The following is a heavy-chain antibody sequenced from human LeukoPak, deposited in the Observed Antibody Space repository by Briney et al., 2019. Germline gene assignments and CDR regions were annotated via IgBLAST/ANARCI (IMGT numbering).Heavy chain of an antibody. CDR2: IGPDGTTT. CDR3: ARVYFDFWTGYLDWYFDL. D-gene: IGHD3-3*01. J-gene: IGHJ2*01. V-gene: IGHV3-74*01. CDR1: GFSLGPYW. Sequence: GGSLRLSCAASGFSLGPYWMHWVRQAPGKGLVWVSRIGPDGTTTNYADSVKGRFTISRDNAENTLYLQMNSLRVEDTAVYYCARVYFDFWTGYLDWYFDLWGRGTLVTVSS.